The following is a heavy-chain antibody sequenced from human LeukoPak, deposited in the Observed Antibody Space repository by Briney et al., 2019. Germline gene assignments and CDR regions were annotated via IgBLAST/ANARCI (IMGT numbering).Heavy chain of an antibody. CDR3: ARSPRSGYCSSTSCYFDY. J-gene: IGHJ4*02. CDR1: GFTFSSYS. CDR2: ISSSSSYI. D-gene: IGHD2-2*03. Sequence: GGSLRLSCAASGFTFSSYSMNWVRQAPGKGLEWVSSISSSSSYIYYADSVKGRFTISRDNAENSLYLQMNSLRAEDTAVYYCARSPRSGYCSSTSCYFDYWGQGTLVTVSS. V-gene: IGHV3-21*01.